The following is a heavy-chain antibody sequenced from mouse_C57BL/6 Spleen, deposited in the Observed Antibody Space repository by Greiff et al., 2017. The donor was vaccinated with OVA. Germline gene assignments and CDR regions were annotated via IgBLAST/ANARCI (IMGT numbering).Heavy chain of an antibody. J-gene: IGHJ3*01. CDR1: GYTFTSYT. D-gene: IGHD1-1*01. Sequence: VQRVESGAELARPGASVKMSCKASGYTFTSYTMHWVKQRPGQGLEWIGYINPSSGYTKYNQKFKDKATLTADKSSSTAYMQLSSLTSEDSAVYYCAREVYYYGSSYAWFAYWGQGTLVTVSA. CDR2: INPSSGYT. CDR3: AREVYYYGSSYAWFAY. V-gene: IGHV1-4*01.